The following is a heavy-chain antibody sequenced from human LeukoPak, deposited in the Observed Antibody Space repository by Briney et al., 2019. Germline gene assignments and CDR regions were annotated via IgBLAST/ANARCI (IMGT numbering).Heavy chain of an antibody. J-gene: IGHJ5*02. D-gene: IGHD4-23*01. CDR2: INTDGSGT. CDR3: ARDLDYGGHL. Sequence: GGSLRLSSAASGFTFSSYWMHWVRQAPGKGLVWVSHINTDGSGTYYADSVKGRFTISRDNAKNTLYLQMNSLRAEDTAVYFCARDLDYGGHLWGQGTLVTAPS. CDR1: GFTFSSYW. V-gene: IGHV3-74*01.